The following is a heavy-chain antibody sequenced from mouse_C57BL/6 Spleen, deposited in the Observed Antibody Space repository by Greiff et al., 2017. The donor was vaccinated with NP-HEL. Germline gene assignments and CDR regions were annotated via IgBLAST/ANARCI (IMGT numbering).Heavy chain of an antibody. Sequence: QVQLQQPGAELVMPGASVKLSCKASGYTFTSYWMHWVKQRPGQSLEWIGEIDPSDSYTNYNQKFKGKSTLTVDKSSSTSYMQLSSLTSEDSAVYYCARTAYYDYDTFCDYWGQGTTLTVSS. CDR2: IDPSDSYT. CDR3: ARTAYYDYDTFCDY. J-gene: IGHJ2*01. D-gene: IGHD2-4*01. CDR1: GYTFTSYW. V-gene: IGHV1-69*01.